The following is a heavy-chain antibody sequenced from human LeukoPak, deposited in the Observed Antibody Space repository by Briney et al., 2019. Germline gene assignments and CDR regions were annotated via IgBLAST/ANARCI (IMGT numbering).Heavy chain of an antibody. V-gene: IGHV4-31*03. Sequence: SETLSLTCTVSGGSISSGGYYWSWIRQHPGKGLEWIGYIYYSGSTYYNPSLKSRVTISVDTSKNQFSLKLSSVTAADTAVYYCARDHVIYYYGSSNWFDPWGQGTLVTVSS. CDR1: GGSISSGGYY. CDR3: ARDHVIYYYGSSNWFDP. D-gene: IGHD3-10*01. J-gene: IGHJ5*02. CDR2: IYYSGST.